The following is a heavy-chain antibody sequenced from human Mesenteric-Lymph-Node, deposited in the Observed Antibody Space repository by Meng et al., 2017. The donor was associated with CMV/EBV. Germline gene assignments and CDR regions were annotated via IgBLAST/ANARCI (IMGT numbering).Heavy chain of an antibody. CDR1: GYTFTDFY. CDR2: INPNSGVS. V-gene: IGHV1-2*06. CDR3: ARDNVNPEGFDP. Sequence: QVQLVQSRAEVGKPGASVMVPCKASGYTFTDFYIHWVRQAPGQGLEWMGRINPNSGVSNSAQNFQGRVTMTRDTSIRTAYMELGRLTSDDTAVYYCARDNVNPEGFDPWGQGTLVTVSS. D-gene: IGHD2/OR15-2a*01. J-gene: IGHJ5*02.